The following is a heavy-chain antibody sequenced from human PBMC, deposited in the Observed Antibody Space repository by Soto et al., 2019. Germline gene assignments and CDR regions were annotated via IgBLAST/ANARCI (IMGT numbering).Heavy chain of an antibody. J-gene: IGHJ5*02. Sequence: QVQLVQSGAEVKKPGSSVKVSCKASGGTFSSYAISWVRQAPGQGLEWMGGIIPISGTANYAQKFQGRVTITADKSTSTAYMELSSLRSEDTAVYYCARGLLVGATTSHWFDPWGQGTLVTVSS. CDR2: IIPISGTA. D-gene: IGHD1-26*01. CDR1: GGTFSSYA. V-gene: IGHV1-69*06. CDR3: ARGLLVGATTSHWFDP.